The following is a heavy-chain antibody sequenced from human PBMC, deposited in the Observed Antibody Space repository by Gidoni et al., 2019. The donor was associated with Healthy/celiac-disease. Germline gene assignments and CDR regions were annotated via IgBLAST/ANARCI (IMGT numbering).Heavy chain of an antibody. Sequence: QVQLVESGGGVVQPGRSLRLSCAASGFTFSSYGLHWVRQAPGKGLAWVAVISYDGSNKYYADSVKGRFTKSRDNSKNTPYLQMNSLRAEDTAVYYCAKDGLEYYDILTGYYEVHYYGMDVWGQGTTVTVSS. CDR3: AKDGLEYYDILTGYYEVHYYGMDV. CDR2: ISYDGSNK. CDR1: GFTFSSYG. V-gene: IGHV3-30*18. J-gene: IGHJ6*02. D-gene: IGHD3-9*01.